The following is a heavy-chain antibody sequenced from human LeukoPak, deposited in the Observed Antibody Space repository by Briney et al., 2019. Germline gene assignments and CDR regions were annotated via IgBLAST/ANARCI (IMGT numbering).Heavy chain of an antibody. CDR1: GGSFSGYY. Sequence: ETLSLTRAVYGGSFSGYYWSWIRQPPGKRLEWIGEINHSGSTNYNPSLKSRVTISVDTSKNQFSLKLSSVTAADTAVYYCARRYMWRWLQFALDYWGQGTLVTVSS. D-gene: IGHD5-24*01. V-gene: IGHV4-34*01. J-gene: IGHJ4*02. CDR2: INHSGST. CDR3: ARRYMWRWLQFALDY.